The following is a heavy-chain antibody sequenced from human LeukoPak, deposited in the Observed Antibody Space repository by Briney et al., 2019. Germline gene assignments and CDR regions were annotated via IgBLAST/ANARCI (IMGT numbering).Heavy chain of an antibody. CDR2: IYYSGST. CDR3: ARAAPRVHYYYYMDV. V-gene: IGHV4-39*01. CDR1: SGSISSSGYY. J-gene: IGHJ6*03. Sequence: SETLSLTCTVSSGSISSSGYYWGWIRQPPGKGLEWIASIYYSGSTYYNPSLKSRVTISVDTSKNQLSLKLSSLTAADTAVYYCARAAPRVHYYYYMDVWGKGTTVTVSS. D-gene: IGHD6-13*01.